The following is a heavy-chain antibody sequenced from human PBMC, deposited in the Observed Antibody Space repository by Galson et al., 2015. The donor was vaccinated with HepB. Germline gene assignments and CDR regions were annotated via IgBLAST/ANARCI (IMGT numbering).Heavy chain of an antibody. V-gene: IGHV1-58*02. CDR1: GFTFTSSA. Sequence: SVKVSCKASGFTFTSSAMQWVRQARGQRLEWIGWIVVGNGNTNYAQKFQERVTITRDMSTSTAYMELSSLRSEDTAVYYCAATNSHCSGGSCYWGQGTLVTVSS. CDR2: IVVGNGNT. D-gene: IGHD2-15*01. J-gene: IGHJ4*02. CDR3: AATNSHCSGGSCY.